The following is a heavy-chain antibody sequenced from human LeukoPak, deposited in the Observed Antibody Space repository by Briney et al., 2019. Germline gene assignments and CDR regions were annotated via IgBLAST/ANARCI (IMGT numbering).Heavy chain of an antibody. CDR1: GYSFTSYW. CDR2: VYPGDSDT. J-gene: IGHJ4*02. D-gene: IGHD4-23*01. V-gene: IGHV5-51*01. Sequence: GESLKISCKGSGYSFTSYWIGWVRQMPGKGLEWMWIVYPGDSDTRYSPSFQGQVTFSADKSISTAYLQWDSLKASDTAMYYCARDNYGGNFDYWGQGTLVTVSS. CDR3: ARDNYGGNFDY.